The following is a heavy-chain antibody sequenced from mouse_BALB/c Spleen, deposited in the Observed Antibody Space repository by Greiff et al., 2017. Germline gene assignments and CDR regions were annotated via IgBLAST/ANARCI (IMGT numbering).Heavy chain of an antibody. D-gene: IGHD2-12*01. CDR1: GFSLTSYG. J-gene: IGHJ3*01. Sequence: VQLVESGPGLVAPSQSLSITCTVSGFSLTSYGVHWVRQPPGKGLEWLGVIWAGGSTNYNSALMSRLSISKDNSKSQVFLKMNILQTDDTAMYYCAIYDDEGFAYWGQGTLVTVSA. V-gene: IGHV2-9*02. CDR3: AIYDDEGFAY. CDR2: IWAGGST.